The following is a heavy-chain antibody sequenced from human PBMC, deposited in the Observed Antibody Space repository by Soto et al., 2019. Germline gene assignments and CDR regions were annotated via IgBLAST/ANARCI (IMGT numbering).Heavy chain of an antibody. Sequence: ASVKVSCKSTGYMFTRYGITWVRQAPGQGLEWMGWISLNNGKTNYAQKLQGRVTMTTDTSTSTAYMELRSLRSDDTAVYYCARDPNRYYYDSSGRGDAFDIWGQGTMVTVSS. V-gene: IGHV1-18*01. CDR2: ISLNNGKT. D-gene: IGHD3-22*01. J-gene: IGHJ3*02. CDR3: ARDPNRYYYDSSGRGDAFDI. CDR1: GYMFTRYG.